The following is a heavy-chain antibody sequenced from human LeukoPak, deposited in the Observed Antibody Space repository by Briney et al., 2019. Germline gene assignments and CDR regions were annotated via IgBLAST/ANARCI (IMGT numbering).Heavy chain of an antibody. V-gene: IGHV3-21*01. Sequence: GGSLRLSCAASGFTFSTFSMNWVRQASGKGLEWVSSISSSSSYIYYADSVKGRFTISRDNAKNSLYLQMNSLRAEDTAVYYCARGGYCSSTSCYVIHYFDYWGQGTLVTVSS. CDR1: GFTFSTFS. CDR2: ISSSSSYI. CDR3: ARGGYCSSTSCYVIHYFDY. D-gene: IGHD2-2*01. J-gene: IGHJ4*02.